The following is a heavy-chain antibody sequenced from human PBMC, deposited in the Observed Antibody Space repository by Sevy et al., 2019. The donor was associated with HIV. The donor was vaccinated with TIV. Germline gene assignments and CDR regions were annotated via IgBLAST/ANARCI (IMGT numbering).Heavy chain of an antibody. CDR3: ARDPSHRSSSWFNWFDP. CDR1: GFTFSDYY. Sequence: GGSLRLSCAASGFTFSDYYMSWIRQAPGKGLEWVSYISSSSSYTNYADTVKGRFTISSDNAKYSLYLQMNSLRAEDTAVYYCARDPSHRSSSWFNWFDPWGQGTLVTVSS. CDR2: ISSSSSYT. J-gene: IGHJ5*02. D-gene: IGHD6-13*01. V-gene: IGHV3-11*06.